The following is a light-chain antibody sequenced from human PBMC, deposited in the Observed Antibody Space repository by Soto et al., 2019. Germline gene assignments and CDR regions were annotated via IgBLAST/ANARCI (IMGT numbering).Light chain of an antibody. J-gene: IGKJ1*01. Sequence: EIVLTQSPGTLSLSPGERATLSCRASQSVFSNFLAWYQQRPGQAPRLLIYGVSTRAAGIPDRFSGSGSGQDFTLTISRLEPENSAVYFCHQYGSSPRTFGQGPRWKSN. CDR3: HQYGSSPRT. CDR2: GVS. V-gene: IGKV3-20*01. CDR1: QSVFSNF.